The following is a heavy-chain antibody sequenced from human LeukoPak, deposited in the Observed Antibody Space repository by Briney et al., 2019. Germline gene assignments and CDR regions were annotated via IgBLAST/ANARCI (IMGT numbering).Heavy chain of an antibody. J-gene: IGHJ5*02. Sequence: PGGSLRPSCAASGFTFSSYSMNWVRQAPGKGLEWVSSISSSSSYIYYADSVKGRFTISRDNAKNSLYLQMNSLRAEDTAVYYCASSVLLWFGESRDWFDPWGQGTLVTVSS. CDR1: GFTFSSYS. CDR2: ISSSSSYI. V-gene: IGHV3-21*01. D-gene: IGHD3-10*01. CDR3: ASSVLLWFGESRDWFDP.